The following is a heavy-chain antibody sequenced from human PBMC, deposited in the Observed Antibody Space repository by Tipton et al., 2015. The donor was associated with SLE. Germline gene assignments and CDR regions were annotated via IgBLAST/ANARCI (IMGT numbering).Heavy chain of an antibody. CDR2: INAGNGNT. CDR1: GYTFTSYA. J-gene: IGHJ3*02. D-gene: IGHD3-22*01. V-gene: IGHV1-3*01. Sequence: QLVQSGAEVKKPGASVKVSCKASGYTFTSYAMHWVRQDPGQRLEWMGWINAGNGNTKYSQKFQGRVTITRDTSASTAYMELSSLRSEDTAVYYCASWDSSGYGAGAFDIWGQGTMVTVSS. CDR3: ASWDSSGYGAGAFDI.